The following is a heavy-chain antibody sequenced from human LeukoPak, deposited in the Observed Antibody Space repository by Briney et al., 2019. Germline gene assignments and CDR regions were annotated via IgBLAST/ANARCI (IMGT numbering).Heavy chain of an antibody. CDR1: GGSISSYY. J-gene: IGHJ3*02. CDR3: ARVGTNEDAFDI. CDR2: IYYSGST. D-gene: IGHD4/OR15-4a*01. V-gene: IGHV4-59*01. Sequence: PSETLSLTCTVSGGSISSYYWSWIRQPPGKGLEWIGYIYYSGSTNYNPSLKSRVTISVDTSKNQFSLKLSSVTAADTAVYYCARVGTNEDAFDIWGQGTMVTVSS.